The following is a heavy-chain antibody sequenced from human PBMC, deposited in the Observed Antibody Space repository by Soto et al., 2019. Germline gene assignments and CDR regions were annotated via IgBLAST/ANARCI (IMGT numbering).Heavy chain of an antibody. J-gene: IGHJ3*02. CDR3: ARIPTPMIVVGAGAFDI. D-gene: IGHD3-22*01. V-gene: IGHV4-4*02. Sequence: PSETLSLTCAVSGGSISSSNWWSWVRQPPGKGLEWIGEIYHSGSTNYNPSLKSRVTISVDKSKNQFSLKLSSVTAADTAVYYCARIPTPMIVVGAGAFDIWGQGTMVTVSS. CDR2: IYHSGST. CDR1: GGSISSSNW.